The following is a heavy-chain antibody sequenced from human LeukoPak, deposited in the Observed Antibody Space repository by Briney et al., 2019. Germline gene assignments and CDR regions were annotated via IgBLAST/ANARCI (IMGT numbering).Heavy chain of an antibody. V-gene: IGHV4-4*07. CDR2: IYYSGTT. D-gene: IGHD6-19*01. J-gene: IGHJ3*02. Sequence: SETLSLTYAVSAGSIGSNYGGWLRQSAGKGLEWVGRIYYSGTTNYNPSLKSRITMSVETSKKQFSLELTTLTAAHMAVYYCASCIAVGGALDIWGQGTLVTVSS. CDR1: AGSIGSNY. CDR3: ASCIAVGGALDI.